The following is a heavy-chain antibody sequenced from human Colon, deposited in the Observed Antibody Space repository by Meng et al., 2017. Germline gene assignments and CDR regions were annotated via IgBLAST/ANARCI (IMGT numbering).Heavy chain of an antibody. CDR1: GFTFSSYE. J-gene: IGHJ3*02. V-gene: IGHV3-48*03. CDR2: ISSSGSTI. Sequence: GGSLRPSCVVSGFTFSSYEMNWVRQAPGKGLEWVSYISSSGSTIYYADSVKGRFTISRDNAKNSLYLQMNSLRAGDAAVYYCSRGTGRVQGVIKRRASAFDIWGQGTMVTVSS. D-gene: IGHD3-10*01. CDR3: SRGTGRVQGVIKRRASAFDI.